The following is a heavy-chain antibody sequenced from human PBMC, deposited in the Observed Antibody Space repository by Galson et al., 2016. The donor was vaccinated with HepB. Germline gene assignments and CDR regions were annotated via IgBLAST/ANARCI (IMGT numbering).Heavy chain of an antibody. CDR2: AYHSGNS. J-gene: IGHJ2*01. V-gene: IGHV4-4*02. CDR1: GGSVSSDTW. CDR3: AKNGPAHSGGWHFGL. Sequence: ETLSLTCAVSGGSVSSDTWWSWVRQSPGKGLEWIAEAYHSGNSNYNPALKTRLIMSVDSSKNEISLKWTSVTAADTAVYYCAKNGPAHSGGWHFGLWGRGTLVTVSS. D-gene: IGHD6-25*01.